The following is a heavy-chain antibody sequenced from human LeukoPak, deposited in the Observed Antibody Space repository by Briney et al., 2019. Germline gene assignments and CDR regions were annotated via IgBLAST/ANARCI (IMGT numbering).Heavy chain of an antibody. J-gene: IGHJ6*02. CDR3: ARDGVIAAAGTDFYYYGMDV. V-gene: IGHV1-18*01. Sequence: ASVKVSCKASGYTFTSYDINWVRQATGQGLEWMGWISAYNGNTNYAQKLQGRVTMTTDTSTSTAYMELRSLRSDDTAVYYCARDGVIAAAGTDFYYYGMDVWGQGTTVTVSS. CDR1: GYTFTSYD. CDR2: ISAYNGNT. D-gene: IGHD6-13*01.